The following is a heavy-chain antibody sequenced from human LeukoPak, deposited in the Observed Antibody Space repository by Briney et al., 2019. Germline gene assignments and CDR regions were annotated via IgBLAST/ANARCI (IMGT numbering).Heavy chain of an antibody. CDR3: ASLDYFDY. CDR1: GFTFDDYA. Sequence: GGSLRLSCAASGFTFDDYAMHWVRQAPGKGLEWVSGISWNSGSIGYADPVKGRFTISRDNAKNSLYLQMNSLRAEDTALYYCASLDYFDYWGQGTLVTVSS. J-gene: IGHJ4*02. V-gene: IGHV3-9*01. CDR2: ISWNSGSI. D-gene: IGHD2-2*01.